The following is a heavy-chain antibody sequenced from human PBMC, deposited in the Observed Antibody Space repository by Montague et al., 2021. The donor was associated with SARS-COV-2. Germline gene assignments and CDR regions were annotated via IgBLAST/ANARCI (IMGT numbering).Heavy chain of an antibody. CDR1: GGSITIYNHY. CDR2: IYYSGST. V-gene: IGHV4-39*02. CDR3: ARVKRLPGNYYFDY. J-gene: IGHJ4*02. D-gene: IGHD6-25*01. Sequence: SETRSLTCTVSGGSITIYNHYWTWIRQPPGKGLEWIGSIYYSGSTYYNPSLESRVTMSADTSKYQFFLRVTSVTAADTAVYYCARVKRLPGNYYFDYWGQGFLVTVSS.